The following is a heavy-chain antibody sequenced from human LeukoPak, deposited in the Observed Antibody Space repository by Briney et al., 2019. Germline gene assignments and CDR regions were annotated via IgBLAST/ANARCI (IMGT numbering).Heavy chain of an antibody. CDR2: ISGSGVI. D-gene: IGHD3-10*01. V-gene: IGHV4-4*07. CDR1: GGPVTTYY. Sequence: SETLSLTCTVSGGPVTTYYLSWIRQSAGMGLEWIGRISGSGVITYNPSLKSRVILSLDASNNHFSLKLISVTAADTAVYYCARDSGTTGEVKFDPWGQGMLVTVSS. J-gene: IGHJ5*02. CDR3: ARDSGTTGEVKFDP.